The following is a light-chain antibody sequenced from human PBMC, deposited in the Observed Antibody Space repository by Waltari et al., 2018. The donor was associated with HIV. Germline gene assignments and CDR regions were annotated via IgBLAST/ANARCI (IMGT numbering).Light chain of an antibody. CDR2: DVT. Sequence: QSALTQPRSVSGSPGQSVTISCPGTSSEVGGYNYVSWYQQHPGKAPKLMLYDVTQRPAGVPDRFSGSKSGNTASLTISGLQAEDEADYYCCSYAGSYTYVFGIGTKVTVL. V-gene: IGLV2-11*02. CDR1: SSEVGGYNY. CDR3: CSYAGSYTYV. J-gene: IGLJ1*01.